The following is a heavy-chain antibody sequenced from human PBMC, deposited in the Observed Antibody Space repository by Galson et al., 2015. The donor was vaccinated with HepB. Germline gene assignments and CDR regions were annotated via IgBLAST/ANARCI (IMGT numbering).Heavy chain of an antibody. D-gene: IGHD6-6*01. CDR2: MNPKSGNT. CDR3: ARRLAARCEGNWFDP. J-gene: IGHJ5*02. CDR1: GYTFTSHD. V-gene: IGHV1-8*01. Sequence: SVKVSCKASGYTFTSHDINWVRQASGQGLEWMGWMNPKSGNTVYAQKFQGRVTMTRDTSISTAYMELSGLRSDDTAVYYCARRLAARCEGNWFDPWGQGTLVTVSA.